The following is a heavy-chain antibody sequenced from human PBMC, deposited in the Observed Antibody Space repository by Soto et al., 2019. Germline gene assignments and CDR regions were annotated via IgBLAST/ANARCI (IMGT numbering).Heavy chain of an antibody. Sequence: PSETLSLTCTVSGGSVSSGSYYWSWIRQPPGKGLEWIGYTYYSGSTNYNPSLKSRVTISVDTSKNQFSLKLSSVTAADTAVYYCAREYYDILTGYYSIDYWGQGTLVTVSS. CDR2: TYYSGST. CDR1: GGSVSSGSYY. D-gene: IGHD3-9*01. V-gene: IGHV4-61*01. J-gene: IGHJ4*02. CDR3: AREYYDILTGYYSIDY.